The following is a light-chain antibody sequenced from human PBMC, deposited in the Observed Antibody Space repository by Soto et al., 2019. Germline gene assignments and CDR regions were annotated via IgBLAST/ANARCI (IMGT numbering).Light chain of an antibody. Sequence: QSALTQPASVSGPPGQSITISCTGTSSDVGAYNYVSWYQQHPGTAPKLMVYDVSSRPSGVSDRFSGSKSGNTASLTISGLPDEDEADYYCTSDTIISPLEVFGTGTKVTVL. V-gene: IGLV2-14*01. CDR1: SSDVGAYNY. CDR2: DVS. J-gene: IGLJ1*01. CDR3: TSDTIISPLEV.